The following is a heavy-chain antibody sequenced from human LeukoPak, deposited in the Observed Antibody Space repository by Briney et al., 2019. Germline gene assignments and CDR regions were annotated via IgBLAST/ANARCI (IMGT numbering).Heavy chain of an antibody. V-gene: IGHV4-34*01. CDR2: INHSGST. J-gene: IGHJ4*02. Sequence: PSETLSLTCAVYGGSFSGYYWSWIRQPPGKGLEWIGEINHSGSTNYNPSLKSRVTISVDTSKNQFSLKLSSVTAADTAVYYCARLPTVLPRGAARYFDYWGQGTLVTVSS. CDR3: ARLPTVLPRGAARYFDY. D-gene: IGHD4-17*01. CDR1: GGSFSGYY.